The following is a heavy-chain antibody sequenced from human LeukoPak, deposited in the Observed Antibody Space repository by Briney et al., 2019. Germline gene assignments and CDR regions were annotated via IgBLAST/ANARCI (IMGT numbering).Heavy chain of an antibody. Sequence: QPGGSLRLSCAASGFTFSSYAMSWVRQAPGKGLEWVSAISGSGGSTYYADSVKGRFTISRDNSKNTLYLQMNSLRAEDTAVYYCAKTHFQNLYVWGSYRYKNYFDYWGQGTLVTVSS. CDR3: AKTHFQNLYVWGSYRYKNYFDY. D-gene: IGHD3-16*02. V-gene: IGHV3-23*01. J-gene: IGHJ4*02. CDR2: ISGSGGST. CDR1: GFTFSSYA.